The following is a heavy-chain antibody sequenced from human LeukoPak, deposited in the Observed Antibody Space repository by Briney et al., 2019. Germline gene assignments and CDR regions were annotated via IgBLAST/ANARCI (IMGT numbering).Heavy chain of an antibody. CDR3: ARAPYYYDSSGYYYAPPLYYFDH. V-gene: IGHV4-39*07. CDR1: GGSISSSSYY. D-gene: IGHD3-22*01. J-gene: IGHJ4*02. Sequence: PSETLSLTCTVSGGSISSSSYYWGWIRQPPGKGLEWIGSIYYSGSTYYNPSLKSRVTISVDTSKNQFSLKLSSVTAADTAVYYCARAPYYYDSSGYYYAPPLYYFDHWGQGTLVTVSS. CDR2: IYYSGST.